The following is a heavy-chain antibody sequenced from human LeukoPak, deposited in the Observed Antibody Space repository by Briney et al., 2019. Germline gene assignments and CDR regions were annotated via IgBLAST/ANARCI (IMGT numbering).Heavy chain of an antibody. Sequence: ASVKVSCKASGGTFSSYAISWVRQAPGQGLEWMGRIIPILGIANYAQKFQGRVTITADKSTSTAYMELSSLRSEDTAVYYCARDQDWNAFDIWGQGTMVTVSS. CDR2: IIPILGIA. V-gene: IGHV1-69*04. J-gene: IGHJ3*02. CDR1: GGTFSSYA. CDR3: ARDQDWNAFDI. D-gene: IGHD1-1*01.